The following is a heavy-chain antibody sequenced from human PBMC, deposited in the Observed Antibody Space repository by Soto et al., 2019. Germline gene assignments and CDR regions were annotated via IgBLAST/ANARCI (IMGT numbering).Heavy chain of an antibody. J-gene: IGHJ6*02. V-gene: IGHV3-30*18. Sequence: QVPLVESGGGVVQPGRSRRLSCAASGFTFSSYGMHWVRQAPGKGLGWVAVISYDGSNKYYADSVKGRFTISRDNSKNTLYLQMNSLRAEDTAVYYCAKDSYSSGWYYYYYYGMDVWGQGTTVTVSS. CDR1: GFTFSSYG. CDR3: AKDSYSSGWYYYYYYGMDV. D-gene: IGHD6-19*01. CDR2: ISYDGSNK.